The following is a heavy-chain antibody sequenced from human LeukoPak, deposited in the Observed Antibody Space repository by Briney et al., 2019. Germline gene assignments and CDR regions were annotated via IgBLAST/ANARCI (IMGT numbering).Heavy chain of an antibody. CDR1: GYSFTSYV. D-gene: IGHD6-13*01. CDR2: ISGYTGNT. J-gene: IGHJ4*02. V-gene: IGHV1-18*01. Sequence: GASVKVSCKTSGYSFTSYVVNWVRQAPGQGPEWLGWISGYTGNTDYAQKFQGRVTMTTDTSTTTAYMELRSLRSDDTAVYYCARAPRVASTGRFDYWGQGTLVTVSS. CDR3: ARAPRVASTGRFDY.